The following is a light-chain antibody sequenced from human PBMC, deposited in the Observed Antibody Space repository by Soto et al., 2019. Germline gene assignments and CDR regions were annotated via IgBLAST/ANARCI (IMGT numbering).Light chain of an antibody. CDR2: KAS. CDR1: QSTSSY. Sequence: DLQMTQSPSTLSASVGDRVTITCRASQSTSSYLAWYQQKPGKAPKLLIYKASTLKSGVPSRFSGSGSGTDFTLTISSLQPEDFATYYCQQANSFPITFGQGTRLEIK. CDR3: QQANSFPIT. J-gene: IGKJ5*01. V-gene: IGKV1-5*03.